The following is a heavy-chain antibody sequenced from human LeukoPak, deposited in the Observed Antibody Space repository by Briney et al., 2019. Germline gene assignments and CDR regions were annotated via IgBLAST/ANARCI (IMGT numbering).Heavy chain of an antibody. CDR2: ISSSSSYI. J-gene: IGHJ6*04. CDR3: ARDPYDILTGYESPDVDV. Sequence: KSGGSLRLSCAASGFTFSSYSMNWVRQAPGKGLEWVSSISSSSSYIYYADSVKGRFTISRDNAKNSLYLQMNSLRAEDTAVYYCARDPYDILTGYESPDVDVWGKGTTVTVSS. CDR1: GFTFSSYS. V-gene: IGHV3-21*01. D-gene: IGHD3-9*01.